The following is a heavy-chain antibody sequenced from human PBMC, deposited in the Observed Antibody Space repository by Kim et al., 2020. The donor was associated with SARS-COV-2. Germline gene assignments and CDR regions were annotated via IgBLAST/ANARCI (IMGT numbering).Heavy chain of an antibody. CDR1: GGSISSYY. D-gene: IGHD6-19*01. CDR2: INYSGST. Sequence: SETLSLTCTVSGGSISSYYWSCIRQPPGKGLEWIGFINYSGSTNYNPSLKSRVTISVDTSKNQFSLKLNSVTAADTAVYYCARVERQWLANWGQGTLVTVSS. V-gene: IGHV4-59*01. J-gene: IGHJ4*02. CDR3: ARVERQWLAN.